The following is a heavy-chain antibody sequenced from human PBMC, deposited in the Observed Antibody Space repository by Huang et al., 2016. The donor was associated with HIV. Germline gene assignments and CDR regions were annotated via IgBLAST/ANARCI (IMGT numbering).Heavy chain of an antibody. J-gene: IGHJ1*01. V-gene: IGHV2-5*01. Sequence: QITLKESGPTLVKPTQTLTLTSTFSGFSLSTRGVGVGWIRQPQGKPLEWLALIHGNNDKHDTSSLKSRLTITKDTSKNLVVLTMANVDPLDTATYYCARRAAIGWQQEYFHLWGQGTLVTVSS. D-gene: IGHD6-19*01. CDR2: IHGNNDK. CDR1: GFSLSTRGVG. CDR3: ARRAAIGWQQEYFHL.